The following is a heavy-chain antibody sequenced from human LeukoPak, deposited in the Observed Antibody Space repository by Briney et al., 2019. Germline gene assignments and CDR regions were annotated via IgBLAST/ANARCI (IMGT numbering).Heavy chain of an antibody. CDR1: GFTFSSYW. CDR2: INGGGSST. CDR3: ARGPSSNWGDFDY. J-gene: IGHJ4*02. D-gene: IGHD7-27*01. Sequence: PGGSLRLSCAASGFTFSSYWMHWVRQAPGKGLVWVSRINGGGSSTNYADSVKGRFTISRDNAKSTLYLQMNSLRGEDTAVYYCARGPSSNWGDFDYWGQGTLVIASS. V-gene: IGHV3-74*01.